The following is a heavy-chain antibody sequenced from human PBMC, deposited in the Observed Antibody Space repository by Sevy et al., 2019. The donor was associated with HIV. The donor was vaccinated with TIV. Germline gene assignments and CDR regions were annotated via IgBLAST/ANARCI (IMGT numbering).Heavy chain of an antibody. V-gene: IGHV1-69*13. CDR2: IIPMVSTA. CDR1: GGSFSTYT. J-gene: IGHJ4*01. CDR3: ERNQAGT. Sequence: ASVKVCCKASGGSFSTYTLSWVRQAPGQRLEVMGAIIPMVSTATYAQKFPGRVTISADESTTTGYIELSSLTSEDTAVYYRERNQAGTWGQGTLVTPSS.